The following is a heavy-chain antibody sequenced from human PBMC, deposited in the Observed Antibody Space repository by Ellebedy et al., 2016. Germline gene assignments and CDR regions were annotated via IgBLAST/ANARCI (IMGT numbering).Heavy chain of an antibody. CDR3: ARVRVYDSSGYLLYV. Sequence: GGSLRLXXAASGFTFSSYWMHWVRQAPGKGLVWVSRINGDGSSTTYADSVKGRFTISRDNAKNTLYLQMNSLRAEDTAVYYCARVRVYDSSGYLLYVWGKGTTVTVSS. CDR1: GFTFSSYW. V-gene: IGHV3-74*01. CDR2: INGDGSST. J-gene: IGHJ6*04. D-gene: IGHD3-22*01.